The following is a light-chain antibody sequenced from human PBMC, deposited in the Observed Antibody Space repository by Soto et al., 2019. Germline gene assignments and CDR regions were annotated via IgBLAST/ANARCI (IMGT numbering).Light chain of an antibody. CDR3: QQYNNWLIT. J-gene: IGKJ5*01. CDR1: QSVSTRS. Sequence: IVLTHSPGTLSFSPGEIATLSFRASQSVSTRSLSWYQQKPGQAPRLLIYGASTRATGIPARFSGSGSGTEFTLTISSLQSEDFAVYYCQQYNNWLITFGQGTRLEIK. V-gene: IGKV3-15*01. CDR2: GAS.